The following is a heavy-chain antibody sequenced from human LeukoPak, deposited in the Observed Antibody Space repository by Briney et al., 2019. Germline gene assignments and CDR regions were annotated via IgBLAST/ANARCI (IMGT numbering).Heavy chain of an antibody. CDR1: GFTFSNYW. D-gene: IGHD1-26*01. Sequence: GGSLRLSCAASGFTFSNYWMSWVRQAPGKGLEWVANIKEDGSEKYYVDSVKGRFTISRDSAKNSLYLQMNSLRAEDTAVYYCARDWDTWGQGTLVTVSS. J-gene: IGHJ5*02. CDR3: ARDWDT. CDR2: IKEDGSEK. V-gene: IGHV3-7*01.